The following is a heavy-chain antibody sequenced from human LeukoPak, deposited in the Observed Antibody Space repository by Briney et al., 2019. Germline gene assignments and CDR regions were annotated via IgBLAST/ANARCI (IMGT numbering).Heavy chain of an antibody. J-gene: IGHJ6*02. CDR2: IYYSGST. CDR3: ARAATLSYDILTMADYYGMDV. Sequence: PSETLSLTCTVSGGSISSYYWSWIRQPPGNGLEWIGYIYYSGSTNYNPSLKSRVTISVDTSKNQFSLKLSSVTAADTAVYYCARAATLSYDILTMADYYGMDVWGQGTTVTVSS. D-gene: IGHD3-9*01. V-gene: IGHV4-59*01. CDR1: GGSISSYY.